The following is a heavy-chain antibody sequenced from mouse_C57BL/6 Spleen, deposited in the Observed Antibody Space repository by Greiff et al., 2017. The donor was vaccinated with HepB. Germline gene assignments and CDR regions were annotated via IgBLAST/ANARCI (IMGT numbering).Heavy chain of an antibody. CDR3: AREEIYDGYFGGFDY. CDR2: IDPSDSYT. V-gene: IGHV1-69*01. J-gene: IGHJ2*01. D-gene: IGHD2-3*01. Sequence: VQLQQPGAELVMPGASVKLSCKASGYTFTSYWMHWVKQRPGQGLEWIGEIDPSDSYTNYNQKFKGKSTLTVDKSSSTAYMQLSSLTSEDSAVYYCAREEIYDGYFGGFDYWGQGTTLTVSS. CDR1: GYTFTSYW.